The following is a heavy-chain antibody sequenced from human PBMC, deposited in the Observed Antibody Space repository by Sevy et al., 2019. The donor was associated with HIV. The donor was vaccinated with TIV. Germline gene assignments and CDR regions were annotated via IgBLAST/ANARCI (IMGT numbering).Heavy chain of an antibody. J-gene: IGHJ6*02. CDR1: GYTFTSYD. D-gene: IGHD6-13*01. CDR3: ARDYSSRWYGVYYYYGMDV. Sequence: ASVKVSCKASGYTFTSYDINWVRQATGQGLEWMGWMNPNSGNTGYAQKFQGRVTMTRNTSISTAYMGLGSLRSEDTAVYYCARDYSSRWYGVYYYYGMDVWGQGTTVTVSS. CDR2: MNPNSGNT. V-gene: IGHV1-8*01.